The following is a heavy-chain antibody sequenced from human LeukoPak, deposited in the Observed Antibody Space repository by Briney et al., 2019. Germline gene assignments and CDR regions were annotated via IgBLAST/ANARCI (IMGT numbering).Heavy chain of an antibody. Sequence: GGPLRLSCAASGFTFSRHWMYWVRQAPGKGLEWVANIKQDGSAKPYVDPVKGRFTISRDNAKNSLFLQMNSLRAEDTAVYYCARDNGWSADFWGQGTLVTVSS. D-gene: IGHD2-15*01. CDR3: ARDNGWSADF. CDR2: IKQDGSAK. V-gene: IGHV3-7*03. J-gene: IGHJ4*02. CDR1: GFTFSRHW.